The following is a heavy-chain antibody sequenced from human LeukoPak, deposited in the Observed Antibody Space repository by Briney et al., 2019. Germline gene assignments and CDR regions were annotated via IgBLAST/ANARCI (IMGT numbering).Heavy chain of an antibody. CDR3: ARVSSSSWFAPFDY. J-gene: IGHJ4*02. Sequence: SETLSLTCTVSGGSINRYYWTWIRQPPGKGLEWIGYIYYSGSTNYNPSLKNRVTISVDTSKNQFSLKLSSVTAADTAVYYCARVSSSSWFAPFDYWGQGTLVTDSS. D-gene: IGHD6-13*01. V-gene: IGHV4-59*01. CDR1: GGSINRYY. CDR2: IYYSGST.